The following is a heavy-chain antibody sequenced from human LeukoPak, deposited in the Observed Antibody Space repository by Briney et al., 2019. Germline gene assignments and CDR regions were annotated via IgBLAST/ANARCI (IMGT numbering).Heavy chain of an antibody. Sequence: GGSLRLSCAASGFTFSSYGMHWVRRAPGKGLEWVAVISYDGSNKYYADSVKGRFTISRDNSKNTLYLQMNSLRAEDTAVYYCASRDCSSTSCYWGQGTLVTVSS. J-gene: IGHJ4*02. CDR3: ASRDCSSTSCY. CDR1: GFTFSSYG. D-gene: IGHD2-2*01. CDR2: ISYDGSNK. V-gene: IGHV3-30*03.